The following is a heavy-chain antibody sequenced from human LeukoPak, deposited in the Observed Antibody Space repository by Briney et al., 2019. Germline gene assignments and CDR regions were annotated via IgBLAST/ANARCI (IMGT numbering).Heavy chain of an antibody. V-gene: IGHV3-66*01. CDR3: AGSLAYCGGDCRLGDY. CDR1: GFTVRINY. CDR2: IYSDGRT. D-gene: IGHD2-21*02. Sequence: GGSQRLSCAASGFTVRINYMTWVRQAPGKGLEWVSLIYSDGRTHYADSVKGRFTISRDNSKNTLYLQMNSLTAEDTAVYYCAGSLAYCGGDCRLGDYWGQGILVTVSS. J-gene: IGHJ4*02.